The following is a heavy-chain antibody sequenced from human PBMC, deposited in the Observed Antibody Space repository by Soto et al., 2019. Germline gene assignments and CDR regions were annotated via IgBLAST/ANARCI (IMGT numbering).Heavy chain of an antibody. Sequence: EVQLVQSGAEVKKPGESLRISCKGSGYSFTSYWISWVRQMPGKGLEWMGRIDPSDSYTNYSPSFQGHVTISADKSISTAYLQWSSLKASDTAMYYCARHLHAYYDFWSGEPRWSGTRRDWYFDLWGRGTLVTVSS. J-gene: IGHJ2*01. D-gene: IGHD3-3*01. CDR2: IDPSDSYT. CDR1: GYSFTSYW. V-gene: IGHV5-10-1*03. CDR3: ARHLHAYYDFWSGEPRWSGTRRDWYFDL.